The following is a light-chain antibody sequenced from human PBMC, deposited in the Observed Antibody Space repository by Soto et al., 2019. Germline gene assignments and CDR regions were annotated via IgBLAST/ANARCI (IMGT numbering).Light chain of an antibody. CDR1: LPSNSD. J-gene: IGKJ4*01. V-gene: IGKV1-39*01. CDR2: DAS. Sequence: DIQLTQSPSSLSASKGATVTMTCRASLPSNSDLIWYQHKPGKAPRLLLYDASSLQIGVPSRFTGSGSGTDFTLTISDLQPDDLGTYYCQHSYVPPLTFGGGTKVEI. CDR3: QHSYVPPLT.